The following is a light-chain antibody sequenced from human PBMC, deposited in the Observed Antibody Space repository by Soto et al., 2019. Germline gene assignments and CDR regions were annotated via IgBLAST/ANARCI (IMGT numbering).Light chain of an antibody. CDR1: SSDVGGYNY. J-gene: IGLJ1*01. V-gene: IGLV2-11*01. CDR2: DVS. Sequence: LTQPRSVSGSPGQSVTISCTGTSSDVGGYNYVSWYQQHPGKAPKLMIYDVSKRPSGVPDRFSGSKSGNTASLTISGLQAEDEADYYCCSYAGSYTHYVFGTGTKVTVL. CDR3: CSYAGSYTHYV.